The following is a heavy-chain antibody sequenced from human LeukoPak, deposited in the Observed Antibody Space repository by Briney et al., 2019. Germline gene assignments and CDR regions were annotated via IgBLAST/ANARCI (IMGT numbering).Heavy chain of an antibody. CDR2: INPNSGGT. V-gene: IGHV1-2*02. Sequence: ASVKVSCKASGYTFSGYYMHWVRQAPGQGLEWMGWINPNSGGTNYAQKFQGRVTMTRVTSISTAYMELSRLRSDDTAVYYCARPAYSSSWYVPYGMDVWGQGTTVTVSS. J-gene: IGHJ6*02. CDR3: ARPAYSSSWYVPYGMDV. D-gene: IGHD6-13*01. CDR1: GYTFSGYY.